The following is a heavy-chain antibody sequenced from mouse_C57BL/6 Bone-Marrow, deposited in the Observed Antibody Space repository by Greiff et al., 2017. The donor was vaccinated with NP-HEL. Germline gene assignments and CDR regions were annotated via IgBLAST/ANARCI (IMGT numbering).Heavy chain of an antibody. CDR2: INPSSGYT. J-gene: IGHJ2*01. CDR3: ARQSYYDYDDFDY. D-gene: IGHD2-4*01. V-gene: IGHV1-7*01. CDR1: GYTFTSYW. Sequence: VQLQQSGAELAKPGASVKLSCKASGYTFTSYWMHWVKQRPGQGLEWIGYINPSSGYTKYNQKFKDKATLTADKSSSTAYMQLSILTYEDSAIYYCARQSYYDYDDFDYWGQGTTLTVSS.